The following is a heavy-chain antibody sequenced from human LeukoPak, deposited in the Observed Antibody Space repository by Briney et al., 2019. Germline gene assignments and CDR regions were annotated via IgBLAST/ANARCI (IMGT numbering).Heavy chain of an antibody. Sequence: ASVKVSCKASGYTFTSYGISWVRQAPGQGLEWMGWISAYNGNTNYAQKLQGRVTMTTDTSTSTAYMELRSLRSDDTAVYYCARNDYGGRKVHAFDLWGQGTRVTVSS. V-gene: IGHV1-18*01. CDR3: ARNDYGGRKVHAFDL. CDR1: GYTFTSYG. J-gene: IGHJ3*01. CDR2: ISAYNGNT. D-gene: IGHD4-23*01.